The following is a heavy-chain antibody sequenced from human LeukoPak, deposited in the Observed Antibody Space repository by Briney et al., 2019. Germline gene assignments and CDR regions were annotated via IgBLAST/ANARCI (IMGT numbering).Heavy chain of an antibody. V-gene: IGHV1-18*01. J-gene: IGHJ4*02. CDR2: ISAYNGNT. CDR1: GYTFTSYG. Sequence: ASVKVSCKASGYTFTSYGISWVRQAPGQGLEWMRWISAYNGNTNYAQKLQGRVTMTTDTSTSTAYMELRSLRSDDTAVYYCARGGGLLWFGELLPDYWGQGTLVTVSS. D-gene: IGHD3-10*01. CDR3: ARGGGLLWFGELLPDY.